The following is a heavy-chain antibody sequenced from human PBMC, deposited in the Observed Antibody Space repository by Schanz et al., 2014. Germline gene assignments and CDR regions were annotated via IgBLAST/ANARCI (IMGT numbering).Heavy chain of an antibody. CDR3: TRDVRLDRRGNWFDP. D-gene: IGHD1-1*01. CDR2: ISGSGAST. V-gene: IGHV3-23*01. J-gene: IGHJ5*02. Sequence: ESGGGLVQPGGSLRLSCAASGFTFSSYGMHWVRQAPGKGLEWVSGISGSGASTYYADSVKGRFTISRDNSNKTVDLQMNSLRAEDTAVYYCTRDVRLDRRGNWFDPWGQGTLVTVSS. CDR1: GFTFSSYG.